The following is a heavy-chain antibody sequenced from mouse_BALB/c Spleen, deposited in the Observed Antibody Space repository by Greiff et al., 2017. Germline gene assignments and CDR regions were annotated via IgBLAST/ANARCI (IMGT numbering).Heavy chain of an antibody. CDR3: ASIHYYGSGAY. CDR2: IDPSDSYT. V-gene: IGHV1-69*02. Sequence: VQLQQPGAELVKPGASVKLSCKASGYTFTSYWMHWVKQRPGQGLEWIGEIDPSDSYTNYNQKFKGKATLTVDKSSSTAYMQLSSLTSEDSAVYYCASIHYYGSGAYWGQGTLVTVSA. J-gene: IGHJ3*01. D-gene: IGHD1-2*01. CDR1: GYTFTSYW.